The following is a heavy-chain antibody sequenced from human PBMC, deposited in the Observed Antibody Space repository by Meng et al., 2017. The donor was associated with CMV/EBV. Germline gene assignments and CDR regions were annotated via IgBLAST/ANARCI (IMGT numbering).Heavy chain of an antibody. D-gene: IGHD5-18*01. Sequence: SGFTFSRYWMSWVRQAPGKGLEWVANIKQDRSEKYYVDSVKGRFTISRDNAKNSLYLQMNSLRAEDTAVYYCARAHAYSYGSLYYFDYWGQGSLVTVSS. V-gene: IGHV3-7*03. CDR2: IKQDRSEK. J-gene: IGHJ4*02. CDR1: GFTFSRYW. CDR3: ARAHAYSYGSLYYFDY.